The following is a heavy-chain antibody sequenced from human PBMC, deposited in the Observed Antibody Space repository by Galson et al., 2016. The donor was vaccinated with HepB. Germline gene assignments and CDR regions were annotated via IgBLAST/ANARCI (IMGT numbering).Heavy chain of an antibody. J-gene: IGHJ6*04. CDR3: VQGSTAPAV. Sequence: SLRLSCAASGFTFSYYAMHWVRQAPGKGLQWVAVISYDGSDKYYADSVKGRFTISRDNSKNTLSLQMNSLTADDTAIYYCVQGSTAPAVWGKGTTVTVSS. V-gene: IGHV3-30*03. CDR2: ISYDGSDK. D-gene: IGHD2-2*01. CDR1: GFTFSYYA.